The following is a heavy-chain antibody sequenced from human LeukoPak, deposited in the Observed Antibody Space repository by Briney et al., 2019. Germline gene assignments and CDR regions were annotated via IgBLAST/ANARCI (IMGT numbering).Heavy chain of an antibody. V-gene: IGHV4-38-2*02. Sequence: SETLSLTCAVSGHSISSGYYWGWIRQPPGKGLEWIGSIYHSGSTYYNPSLKSRVTISVDTSKNQFSLKLSSVTAADTAVYYCARDVAALVEVVPAVIGGWFDPWGQGTLVTVSS. D-gene: IGHD2-2*01. CDR3: ARDVAALVEVVPAVIGGWFDP. CDR1: GHSISSGYY. CDR2: IYHSGST. J-gene: IGHJ5*02.